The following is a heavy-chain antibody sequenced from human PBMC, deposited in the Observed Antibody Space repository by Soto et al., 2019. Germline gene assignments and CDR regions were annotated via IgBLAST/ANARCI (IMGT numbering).Heavy chain of an antibody. J-gene: IGHJ4*02. CDR3: ARGGGSGYYTIDY. V-gene: IGHV3-30*03. CDR1: GFTFRSHG. CDR2: ISYDGTSE. D-gene: IGHD3-22*01. Sequence: GVSLRLSCVASGFTFRSHGMHWVRQAPGKGLEWVSYISYDGTSEYYADSVKGRFSISRDNAKNSLYLQMNSLRAEDTAVYYCARGGGSGYYTIDYWGQGTLVTVSS.